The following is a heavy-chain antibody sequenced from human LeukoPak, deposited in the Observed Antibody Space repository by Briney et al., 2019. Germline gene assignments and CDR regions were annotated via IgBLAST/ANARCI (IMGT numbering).Heavy chain of an antibody. J-gene: IGHJ4*02. Sequence: PGGSLRLSCAASGFTFSSYAMSWVRQAPGKGLEWVSVISGSGGSTYYADSVKGRFTISRDNAKNSLYLQMNSLRAEDTAVYYCAGDLIAVAGAFDYWGQGTLVTVSS. D-gene: IGHD6-19*01. CDR1: GFTFSSYA. CDR2: ISGSGGST. V-gene: IGHV3-23*01. CDR3: AGDLIAVAGAFDY.